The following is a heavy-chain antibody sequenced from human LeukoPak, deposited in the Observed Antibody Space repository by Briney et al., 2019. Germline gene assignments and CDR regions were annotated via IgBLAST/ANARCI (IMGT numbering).Heavy chain of an antibody. J-gene: IGHJ4*02. V-gene: IGHV1-2*02. CDR1: GYTFIVYY. D-gene: IGHD3-22*01. Sequence: ASVKVSCKASGYTFIVYYMHWVRQAPGQGLEWMVWINPNSGGTNYAQKFQGRVSLTRGTSINTAYMELSSLRSEDTAVYYCATGNYYYDSSGYEYDYWGQGTLVTVSS. CDR3: ATGNYYYDSSGYEYDY. CDR2: INPNSGGT.